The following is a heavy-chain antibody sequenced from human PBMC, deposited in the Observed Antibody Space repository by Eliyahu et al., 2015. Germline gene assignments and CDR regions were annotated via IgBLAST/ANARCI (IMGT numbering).Heavy chain of an antibody. V-gene: IGHV3-23*01. Sequence: EVQLLESGGGLVQPGGSLRLSCAASGFTFSSXAMXWVRQAPGKGLEWVSAISGSGGSTYYADSVKGRFTISRDNSKNTLYLQMNSLRAEDTAVYYCAKDSTRSYYYGMDVWGQGTTVTVSS. CDR2: ISGSGGST. CDR1: GFTFSSXA. CDR3: AKDSTRSYYYGMDV. J-gene: IGHJ6*02.